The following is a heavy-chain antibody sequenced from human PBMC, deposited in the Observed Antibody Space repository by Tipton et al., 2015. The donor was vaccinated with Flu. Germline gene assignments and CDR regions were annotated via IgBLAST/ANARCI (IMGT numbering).Heavy chain of an antibody. V-gene: IGHV4-34*01. CDR2: INHSGST. CDR3: ARGGFGIQLWSQRATFDY. D-gene: IGHD5-18*01. CDR1: GGSFSGYY. Sequence: TLSLTCAVYGGSFSGYYWSWIRQPPGKGLEWIGEINHSGSTNYNPSLKSRVTISVDTSKNQFSLKLSSVTAADTAVYYCARGGFGIQLWSQRATFDYWGQGTLVTVSS. J-gene: IGHJ4*02.